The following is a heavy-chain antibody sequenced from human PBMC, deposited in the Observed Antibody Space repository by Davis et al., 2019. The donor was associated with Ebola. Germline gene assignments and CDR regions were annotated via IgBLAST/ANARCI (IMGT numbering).Heavy chain of an antibody. D-gene: IGHD6-19*01. V-gene: IGHV4-59*08. CDR2: MSYSGNT. CDR1: GGSISSYY. Sequence: SETLSLTCTVSGGSISSYYWNWIRQPPGKGLEWIGSMSYSGNTDYSPSLKSRVTISGDPSKNQFSLKLSSVTAADTAVYYCARYKAVAGTAWYFDLWGRGALVTVSS. CDR3: ARYKAVAGTAWYFDL. J-gene: IGHJ2*01.